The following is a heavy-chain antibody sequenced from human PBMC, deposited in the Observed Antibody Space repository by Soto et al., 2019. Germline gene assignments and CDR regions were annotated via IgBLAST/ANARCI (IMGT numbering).Heavy chain of an antibody. CDR3: VRDPGFGVWNRMDV. CDR2: IWHDGSNK. CDR1: GFTFINFA. V-gene: IGHV3-33*01. D-gene: IGHD3-16*01. Sequence: QVQLVESGGGVVQPGGSLRLSCAASGFTFINFAMHWVRQAPGKGLEWVAVIWHDGSNKYYADYVEGRFTISRDNFKRTLYLQMDSLRVEDTAVYYCVRDPGFGVWNRMDVWGQGTTVTVSS. J-gene: IGHJ6*02.